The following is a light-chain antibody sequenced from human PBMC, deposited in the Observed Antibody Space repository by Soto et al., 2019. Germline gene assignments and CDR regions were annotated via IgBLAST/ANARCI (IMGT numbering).Light chain of an antibody. CDR1: QNINKW. V-gene: IGKV1-5*03. CDR2: EAS. Sequence: DIQMTHSPSTLSASVGDRVTITCRASQNINKWLAWYQHKPGKAPALLIYEASSLGGGVPSRFSGSGFGTEFTLTISSLQPDDFATYYCQQYNRYRAFGQGTKVDIK. CDR3: QQYNRYRA. J-gene: IGKJ1*01.